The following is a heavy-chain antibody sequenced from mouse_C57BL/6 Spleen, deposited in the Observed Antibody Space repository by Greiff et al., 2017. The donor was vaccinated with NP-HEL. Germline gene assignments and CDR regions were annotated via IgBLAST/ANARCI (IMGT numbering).Heavy chain of an antibody. D-gene: IGHD2-1*01. CDR2: IDPEDGET. Sequence: EVQLQQSGAELVKPGASVKLSCTASGFNIKDYYMHWVKQRPEQGLEWIGRIDPEDGETKYAPKFEGKATITADTSANTAYLQLSSLTSEDTAVYYCAVIYLGNAMDCWGQGTSVTVSS. CDR1: GFNIKDYY. CDR3: AVIYLGNAMDC. J-gene: IGHJ4*01. V-gene: IGHV14-2*01.